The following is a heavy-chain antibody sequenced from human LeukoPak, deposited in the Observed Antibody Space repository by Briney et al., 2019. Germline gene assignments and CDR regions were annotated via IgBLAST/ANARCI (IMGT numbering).Heavy chain of an antibody. D-gene: IGHD6-13*01. V-gene: IGHV4-39*01. CDR1: GDSVATTNFY. J-gene: IGHJ6*03. Sequence: SETLSLTCTVSGDSVATTNFYWGWIRQAPGKGLEWIGSLYYGVNTYYKPSLKSRVTISVDTSLNQFSLILTSVTAADTGVYYCARQRVQQLASSYYMDVWGKGTTVTVSS. CDR2: LYYGVNT. CDR3: ARQRVQQLASSYYMDV.